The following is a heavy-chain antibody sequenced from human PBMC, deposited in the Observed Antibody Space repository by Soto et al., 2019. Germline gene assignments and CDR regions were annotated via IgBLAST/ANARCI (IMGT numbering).Heavy chain of an antibody. CDR2: ISYDERTT. CDR3: ARGGASHAHPPDH. V-gene: IGHV3-74*01. J-gene: IGHJ4*02. D-gene: IGHD2-8*01. CDR1: GFTFSNYW. Sequence: SLRLSCAASGFTFSNYWMHWIRQAPGKGLVWVSRISYDERTTTYADSVKGRFTISRDNAKNTVFLEMKSLRAEDTAVYYCARGGASHAHPPDHWGQGTLVTVSS.